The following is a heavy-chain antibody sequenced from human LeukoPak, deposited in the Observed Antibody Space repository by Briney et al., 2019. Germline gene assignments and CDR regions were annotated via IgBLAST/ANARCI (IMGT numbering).Heavy chain of an antibody. CDR2: ISGSGGST. Sequence: GGSLRLSCAASGFTFSNYAMTWVRQAPGKGLECVSGISGSGGSTYYADSVKGRFTISRDNSKNTLFLQMNSLRAEDTAVYYCAKSGREYCSGGSCYPSASDYYYYMDVWGKGTTVTVSS. V-gene: IGHV3-23*01. CDR3: AKSGREYCSGGSCYPSASDYYYYMDV. CDR1: GFTFSNYA. J-gene: IGHJ6*03. D-gene: IGHD2-15*01.